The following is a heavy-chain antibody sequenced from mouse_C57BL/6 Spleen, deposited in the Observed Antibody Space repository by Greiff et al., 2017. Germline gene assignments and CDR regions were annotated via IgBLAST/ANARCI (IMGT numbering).Heavy chain of an antibody. CDR2: IYPGDGDT. D-gene: IGHD2-2*01. CDR3: ARAMVKTGGYAMDE. V-gene: IGHV1-82*01. CDR1: GYAFSSSW. J-gene: IGHJ4*01. Sequence: QVQLQQSGPELVKPGASVKISCKASGYAFSSSWMNWVKQRPGQGLEWIGRIYPGDGDTNYNGKFKGKATLTADTSSSTAYMQLSSLTSEDSAVYFCARAMVKTGGYAMDEWGQGTSVTVSS.